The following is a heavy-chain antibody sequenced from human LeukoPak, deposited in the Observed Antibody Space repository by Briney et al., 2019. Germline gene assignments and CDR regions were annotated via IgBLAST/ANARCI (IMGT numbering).Heavy chain of an antibody. CDR2: INHPGST. CDR1: GVSLNHYY. V-gene: IGHV4-34*01. J-gene: IGHJ5*02. Sequence: SETLSLTCAVYGVSLNHYYWTWIRQTPGKGLEWIGEINHPGSTNYNPSLKSRLTISIDTSKSQFSLHLNSVTAADTAVYSCAMLLYHSGRPGPWGQGTLVTVSS. CDR3: AMLLYHSGRPGP. D-gene: IGHD1-14*01.